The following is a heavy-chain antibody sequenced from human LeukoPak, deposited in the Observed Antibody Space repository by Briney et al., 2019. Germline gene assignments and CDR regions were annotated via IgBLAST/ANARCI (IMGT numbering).Heavy chain of an antibody. Sequence: ASVKVSFKASGYTFTGYYIHWVRQAPGQGLEWMGWINPNIGGTNYAQKFQGRVTMTRDTSISTAYMELSSLRSDDTAVYYCAREGPLRLPYFDPWGQGTLVTVSS. CDR2: INPNIGGT. CDR1: GYTFTGYY. J-gene: IGHJ5*02. CDR3: AREGPLRLPYFDP. D-gene: IGHD5/OR15-5a*01. V-gene: IGHV1-2*02.